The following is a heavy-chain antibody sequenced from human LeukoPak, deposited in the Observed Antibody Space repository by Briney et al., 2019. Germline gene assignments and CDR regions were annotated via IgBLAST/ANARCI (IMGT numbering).Heavy chain of an antibody. CDR3: AKGRNQYCSSTSCYHDVFDV. D-gene: IGHD2-2*01. J-gene: IGHJ3*01. V-gene: IGHV3-7*01. CDR1: GFTFSSYW. CDR2: IKQDGSEK. Sequence: GGSLRLSCAASGFTFSSYWMSWVRQAPGKGLEWVANIKQDGSEKYYVDSVKGRFTISRDNAKNPLYLQMNSLRAEDTAVYYCAKGRNQYCSSTSCYHDVFDVWGQGTMVTVSS.